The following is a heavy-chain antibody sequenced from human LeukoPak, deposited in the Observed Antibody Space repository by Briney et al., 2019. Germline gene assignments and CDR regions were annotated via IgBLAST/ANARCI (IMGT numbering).Heavy chain of an antibody. CDR3: ARDYLVARFGAPGGYNYFDY. Sequence: SETLSLTCTVSGVSISSSSYYWGRIRQPPGKGLEWIGSIYYSGSTYYNPSLKSRVAISVDTSKNQFSLKLSSVTAADTAVYYCARDYLVARFGAPGGYNYFDYWGQGTLVTVSS. CDR1: GVSISSSSYY. D-gene: IGHD3-10*01. J-gene: IGHJ4*02. CDR2: IYYSGST. V-gene: IGHV4-39*07.